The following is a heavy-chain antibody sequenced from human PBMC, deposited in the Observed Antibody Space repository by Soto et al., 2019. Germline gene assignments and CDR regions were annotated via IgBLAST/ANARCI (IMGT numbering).Heavy chain of an antibody. CDR2: IRSKAYGGTT. D-gene: IGHD1-26*01. V-gene: IGHV3-49*04. CDR3: TRDTTGGSYYFDY. J-gene: IGHJ4*02. CDR1: GFTFGDYA. Sequence: GGSLRLSCTASGFTFGDYAMSWVRQAPGKGLEWVGFIRSKAYGGTTEYAASVKGRFTISRDDSKSFAYLQMNSLKTEDTAVYYCTRDTTGGSYYFDYWGQGTLVTVSS.